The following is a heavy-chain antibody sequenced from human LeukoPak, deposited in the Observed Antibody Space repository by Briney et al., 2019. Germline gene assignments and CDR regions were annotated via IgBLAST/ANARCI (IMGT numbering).Heavy chain of an antibody. CDR2: INHSGST. J-gene: IGHJ4*02. V-gene: IGHV4-34*01. D-gene: IGHD6-13*01. CDR3: ARVDPIAAAGYYFDY. Sequence: PSETLSLTCAVYGGSFSGYYWSWIRQPPGKGLEWIGEINHSGSTNYNPSLKSRVTISVDTSKNQFSLKLSSVTAADTAVYYCARVDPIAAAGYYFDYWGQGTLVTVSS. CDR1: GGSFSGYY.